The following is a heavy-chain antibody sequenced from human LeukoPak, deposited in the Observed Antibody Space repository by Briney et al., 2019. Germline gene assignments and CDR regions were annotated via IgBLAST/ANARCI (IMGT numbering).Heavy chain of an antibody. V-gene: IGHV1-2*02. CDR1: GYTFTGYY. CDR2: INPNSGGT. CDR3: ARDFGGITMVRGVSWFDP. J-gene: IGHJ5*02. Sequence: GASVKVSCKASGYTFTGYYMHWVRQAPGQGLEWMGWINPNSGGTNHAQKFQGRVTMTRDTSISTAYMELSRLRSDDTAVYYCARDFGGITMVRGVSWFDPWGQGTLVTVSS. D-gene: IGHD3-10*01.